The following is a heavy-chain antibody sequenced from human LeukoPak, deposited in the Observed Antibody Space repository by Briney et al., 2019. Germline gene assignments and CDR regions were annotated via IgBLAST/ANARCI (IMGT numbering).Heavy chain of an antibody. V-gene: IGHV5-51*01. CDR2: TYPGDSDI. D-gene: IGHD4-17*01. J-gene: IGHJ4*02. CDR1: GYSFTSYW. CDR3: ARYDYGDYTPGGYFDY. Sequence: GESLKISCKGSGYSFTSYWIGWVRQMPGKGLEWMGITYPGDSDIKYSPSFQGQVTISADKSISTAYLQWSSLKASDTAIYYCARYDYGDYTPGGYFDYWGQGTLVTVSS.